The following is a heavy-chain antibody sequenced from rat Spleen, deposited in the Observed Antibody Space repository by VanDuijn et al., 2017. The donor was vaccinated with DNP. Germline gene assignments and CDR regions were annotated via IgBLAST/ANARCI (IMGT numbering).Heavy chain of an antibody. CDR2: INTGSGGT. CDR1: GYTFTTYY. V-gene: IGHV1-43*01. Sequence: QVQLQQSGAERAKPGSSVMISCRASGYTFTTYYIGWIKQTTGQGLEYIGYINTGSGGTNYNEKFKGKATLTVDKSSSTAFMQLSSLTPDDSAVYYCTTDAAYWGQGTLVTVSS. CDR3: TTDAAY. J-gene: IGHJ3*01.